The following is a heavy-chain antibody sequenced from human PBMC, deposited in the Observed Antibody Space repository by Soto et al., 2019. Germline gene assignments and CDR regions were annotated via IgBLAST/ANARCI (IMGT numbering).Heavy chain of an antibody. CDR1: GGTFSSYA. Sequence: QVQLVQSGAEVKKPGSSVKVSCKASGGTFSSYAISWVRQAPGQGLEWMGGIIPIFGTANYAQKFQGRVTITADESTSTAYMELSSLRSEDTAVYYCARDRLGYFSGGSCREYGMDVWGQGTTVTVSS. CDR2: IIPIFGTA. V-gene: IGHV1-69*01. D-gene: IGHD2-15*01. J-gene: IGHJ6*02. CDR3: ARDRLGYFSGGSCREYGMDV.